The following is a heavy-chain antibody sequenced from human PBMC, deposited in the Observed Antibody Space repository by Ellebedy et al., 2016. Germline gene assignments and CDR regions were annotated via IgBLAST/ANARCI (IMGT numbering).Heavy chain of an antibody. CDR3: ARNQRGIVVVPAAMSLNWFDP. Sequence: SETLSPTCTVSGGSISSSSYYWGWIRQPPGKGLEWIGSIYYSGSTYYNPSLKSRVTISVDTSKNQFSLKLSSVTAADTAVYYCARNQRGIVVVPAAMSLNWFDPWGQGTLVTVSS. CDR2: IYYSGST. J-gene: IGHJ5*02. V-gene: IGHV4-39*01. D-gene: IGHD2-2*01. CDR1: GGSISSSSYY.